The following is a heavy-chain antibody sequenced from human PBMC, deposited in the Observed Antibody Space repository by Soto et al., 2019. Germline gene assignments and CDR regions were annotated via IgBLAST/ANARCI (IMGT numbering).Heavy chain of an antibody. CDR1: GFTVSSNY. CDR3: ARGYNRGFDY. J-gene: IGHJ4*02. V-gene: IGHV3-66*01. Sequence: EVQLVESGGALVQPGGSLRLSCAVSGFTVSSNYMSWVRQAPGKGLEWVSVIYSAGSTYYADSVKGRFTISRDNSKNTLYLQMNSLRAEDTAVYYCARGYNRGFDYWGQGTLATVSS. CDR2: IYSAGST. D-gene: IGHD5-12*01.